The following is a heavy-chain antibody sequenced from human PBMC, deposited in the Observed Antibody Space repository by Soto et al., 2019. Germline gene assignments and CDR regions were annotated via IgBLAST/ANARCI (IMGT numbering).Heavy chain of an antibody. J-gene: IGHJ4*02. V-gene: IGHV1-18*01. CDR1: GYTFRNYG. CDR2: VSAYNRNT. Sequence: QVQLVQSGAEVKKPGASVKVSCEAYGYTFRNYGITWVRQAPGQGLEWMGWVSAYNRNTNYAQKFQVRVTMTTDTSTSTAYMEVRSLRSDDTAIYFCERERHCESLLYCGQGTLVTVSS. CDR3: ERERHCESLLY.